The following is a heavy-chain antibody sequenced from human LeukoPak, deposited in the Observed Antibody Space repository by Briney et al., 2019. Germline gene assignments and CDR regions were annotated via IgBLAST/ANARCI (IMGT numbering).Heavy chain of an antibody. J-gene: IGHJ3*02. CDR3: ARDHSGWELPKMDAFDI. CDR2: IYYSGST. D-gene: IGHD1-26*01. CDR1: GGSISSYY. Sequence: SETLSLTCTVSGGSISSYYWSWIRQPPGKGLEWIGYIYYSGSTNYNPSLKSRVTISVDTSKNQFSLKLSSVTAADTAVYYCARDHSGWELPKMDAFDIWGQGTMVTVSS. V-gene: IGHV4-59*12.